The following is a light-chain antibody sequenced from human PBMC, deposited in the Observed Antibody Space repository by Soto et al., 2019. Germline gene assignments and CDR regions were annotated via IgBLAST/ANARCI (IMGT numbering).Light chain of an antibody. V-gene: IGKV1-6*01. CDR3: LRDFGYFWA. CDR2: AAS. Sequence: AIQLTPSPSSLSASVGDRVTITCRASQAIRTALGWYQQKPGKVPKLLIYAASTLQSGVPSRFRGSGSGTDFTLTISSLQPEDFATYYCLRDFGYFWAFGQGTKVEI. J-gene: IGKJ1*01. CDR1: QAIRTA.